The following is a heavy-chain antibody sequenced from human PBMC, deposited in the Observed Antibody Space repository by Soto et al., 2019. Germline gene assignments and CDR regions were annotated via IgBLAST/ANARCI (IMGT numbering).Heavy chain of an antibody. V-gene: IGHV1-69*01. D-gene: IGHD2-15*01. Sequence: QVQLVQSGAEVKKPGSSVKVSCRASGGTFSTYTFTWVRQAPGQGLEWMGGIIPIFNTATYAQKFQGRVTITADESTSTAYMELSSLKSEDTAVYYCARRGDQIFLNDFDIWGQGTMVTVSS. J-gene: IGHJ3*02. CDR3: ARRGDQIFLNDFDI. CDR2: IIPIFNTA. CDR1: GGTFSTYT.